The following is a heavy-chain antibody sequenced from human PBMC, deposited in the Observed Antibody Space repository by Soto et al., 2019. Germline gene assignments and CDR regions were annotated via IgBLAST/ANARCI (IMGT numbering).Heavy chain of an antibody. CDR3: ARLSGCGGGSCYLPDY. D-gene: IGHD6-19*01. J-gene: IGHJ4*02. CDR1: GYTFTSCG. Sequence: QVQLVQTGAEVKKPGASVKVSCKASGYTFTSCGIGWVRQAPGQGLEWMGWISAYNGNTIYAQEFQGRVAMTTDTSTSTAYMELGILRSDDTAMYYCARLSGCGGGSCYLPDYWGQGTLVTVSS. V-gene: IGHV1-18*01. CDR2: ISAYNGNT.